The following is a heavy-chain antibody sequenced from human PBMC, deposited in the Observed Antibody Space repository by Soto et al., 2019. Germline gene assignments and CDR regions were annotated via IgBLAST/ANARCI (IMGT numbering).Heavy chain of an antibody. CDR1: GGSFSGYY. CDR3: ARMKTVIVVVPAAIRTNWFDP. J-gene: IGHJ5*02. V-gene: IGHV4-34*01. Sequence: PSETLSLTCAVYGGSFSGYYWSWIRQPPGKGLEWIGEINHSGSTNYNPSLKSRVTISVDTSKNQFSLKLSSVTAADTAVYYCARMKTVIVVVPAAIRTNWFDPWGQGTLVTVSS. CDR2: INHSGST. D-gene: IGHD2-2*01.